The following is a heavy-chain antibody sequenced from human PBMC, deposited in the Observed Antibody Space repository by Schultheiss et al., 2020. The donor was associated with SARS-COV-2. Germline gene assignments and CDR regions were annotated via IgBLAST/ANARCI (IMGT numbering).Heavy chain of an antibody. CDR2: ISGYNGNT. CDR3: ARRAFGRITMILVAGDYYYGMDV. J-gene: IGHJ6*02. Sequence: ASVKVSCKASGYTFTSYGISWVRQAPGQGLEWMGWISGYNGNTNYAQKFQGRVTMTTDTSTSTAYMELRSLRSDDTAVYYCARRAFGRITMILVAGDYYYGMDVWGQGTTVTVSS. CDR1: GYTFTSYG. D-gene: IGHD3-22*01. V-gene: IGHV1-18*01.